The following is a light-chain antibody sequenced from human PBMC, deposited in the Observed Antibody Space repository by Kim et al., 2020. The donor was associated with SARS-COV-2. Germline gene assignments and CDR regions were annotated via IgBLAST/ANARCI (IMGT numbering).Light chain of an antibody. J-gene: IGLJ2*01. CDR1: KLGDKY. CDR2: QDS. Sequence: SYELTQPPSVSVSPGQTASITCSGDKLGDKYACWYQQKPGQSPVLVIYQDSKRPSGIPERFSGSNPGNTATLTISGTQARDEADYYCQAWDSSTAVFGGG. V-gene: IGLV3-1*01. CDR3: QAWDSSTAV.